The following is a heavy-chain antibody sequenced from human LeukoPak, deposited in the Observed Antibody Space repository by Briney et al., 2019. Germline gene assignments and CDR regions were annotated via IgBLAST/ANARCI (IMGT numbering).Heavy chain of an antibody. CDR2: ISAYNGNT. J-gene: IGHJ5*02. D-gene: IGHD2-15*01. V-gene: IGHV1-18*01. CDR1: GYTFTSYG. Sequence: ASVTVSCKASGYTFTSYGISWVRQAPGQGLEWMGWISAYNGNTNYAQKLQGRVTMTTDTSTSTAYMELRSLRSDDTAVYYCVGDCSGGSCYFDPWGQGTLVTVSS. CDR3: VGDCSGGSCYFDP.